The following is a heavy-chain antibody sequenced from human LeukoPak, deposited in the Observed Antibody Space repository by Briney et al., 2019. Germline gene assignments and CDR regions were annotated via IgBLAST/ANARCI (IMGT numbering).Heavy chain of an antibody. CDR3: AKDNLSYGGSFHFDF. D-gene: IGHD1-26*01. CDR2: ISGSGGST. CDR1: GFSFSSYW. Sequence: PGGSLRLSCAASGFSFSSYWMHWVRQAPGKGLEWVSAISGSGGSTYYADSVKGRFTISRDNSKNTLYLQMNSLRAEDTAVYYCAKDNLSYGGSFHFDFWGQGTLVTVSS. V-gene: IGHV3-23*01. J-gene: IGHJ4*02.